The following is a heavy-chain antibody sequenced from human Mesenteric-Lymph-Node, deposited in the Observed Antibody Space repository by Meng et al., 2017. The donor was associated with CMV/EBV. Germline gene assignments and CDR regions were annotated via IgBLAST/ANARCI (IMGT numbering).Heavy chain of an antibody. CDR1: GFPFSTYP. D-gene: IGHD4-17*01. CDR2: IYGGGSST. CDR3: AKDPSYGDYR. J-gene: IGHJ5*02. V-gene: IGHV3-23*03. Sequence: GESLKISCAASGFPFSTYPLSWVRQAPGKGLEWVSLIYGGGSSTYYADSVKGRFTISRDDSKSTLFLQMTSLRVEDTAVYYCAKDPSYGDYRWGQGTLVTVSS.